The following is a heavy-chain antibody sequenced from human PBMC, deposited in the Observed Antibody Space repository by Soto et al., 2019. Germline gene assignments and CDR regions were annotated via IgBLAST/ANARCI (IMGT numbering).Heavy chain of an antibody. V-gene: IGHV3-15*07. J-gene: IGHJ6*02. Sequence: GGSLRLSFAASGFTFSNAWMNWVRQAPGKGVEWGGRIKSKTDGGTTDYAAPVKGRFTISRDDSKNTLYLQMNSLKTEDTAVYYCTTVGRGSQLRKTYGMDVWGQGTTVTVSS. CDR2: IKSKTDGGTT. CDR1: GFTFSNAW. CDR3: TTVGRGSQLRKTYGMDV. D-gene: IGHD2-2*01.